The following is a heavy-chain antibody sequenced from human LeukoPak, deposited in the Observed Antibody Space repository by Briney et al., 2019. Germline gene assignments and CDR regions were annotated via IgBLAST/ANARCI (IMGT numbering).Heavy chain of an antibody. CDR2: IYYSGST. J-gene: IGHJ4*02. CDR1: YGSISSYY. D-gene: IGHD3-3*01. V-gene: IGHV4-59*08. CDR3: ASLRERSYYARGFDY. Sequence: PSETLSLTCTVSYGSISSYYWSWIRQPPGKGLEWMGNIYYSGSTNYNPSLKSRVTISVDTSKNQFSLKLSSVTAADTAVYYCASLRERSYYARGFDYWGQGTLVTVSS.